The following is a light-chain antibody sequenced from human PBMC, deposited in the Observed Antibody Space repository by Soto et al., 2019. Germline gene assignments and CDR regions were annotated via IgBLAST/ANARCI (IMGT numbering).Light chain of an antibody. CDR2: AAS. V-gene: IGKV1-5*01. CDR3: QQYNSYSPGYT. CDR1: ESIDNW. Sequence: DIQMTQSPSTLSASVGDTVTITCRASESIDNWLAWYQQKPGKAPKLLIFAASTLVRGVPSRFSGSGSGTEFTLTITSLQPEDFATYYCQQYNSYSPGYTFGQGTKVDIK. J-gene: IGKJ2*01.